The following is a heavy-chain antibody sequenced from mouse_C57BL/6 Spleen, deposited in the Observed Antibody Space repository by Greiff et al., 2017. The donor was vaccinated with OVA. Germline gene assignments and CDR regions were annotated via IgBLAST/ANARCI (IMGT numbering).Heavy chain of an antibody. J-gene: IGHJ1*03. V-gene: IGHV1-63*01. Sequence: VKLQESGAELVRPGTSVKMSCKASGYTFTNYWIGWAKQRPGHGLEWIGDIYPGGGYTNYNEKFKGKATLTADKSSSTAYMQFSSLTSEDSAIYYCARRIYYGSSHWYFDVWGTGTTVTVSS. D-gene: IGHD1-1*01. CDR2: IYPGGGYT. CDR1: GYTFTNYW. CDR3: ARRIYYGSSHWYFDV.